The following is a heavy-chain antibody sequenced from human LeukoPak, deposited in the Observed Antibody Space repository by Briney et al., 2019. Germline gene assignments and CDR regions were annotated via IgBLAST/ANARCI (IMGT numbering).Heavy chain of an antibody. CDR1: GFTFNNYY. CDR2: ISSSSSTI. J-gene: IGHJ4*02. V-gene: IGHV3-48*01. Sequence: PGGSLRLSCAASGFTFNNYYMSWVRQAPGKGLECVSCISSSSSTIYYADSVKGRFTISRDKAKNSLYLQMNALRAEDTAVYYCARRVVGAMPFDHWGQGTLVTVSS. CDR3: ARRVVGAMPFDH. D-gene: IGHD1-26*01.